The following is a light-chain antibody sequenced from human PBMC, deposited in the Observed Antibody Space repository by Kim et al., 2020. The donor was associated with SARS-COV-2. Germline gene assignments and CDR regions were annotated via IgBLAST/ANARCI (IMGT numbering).Light chain of an antibody. J-gene: IGKJ2*01. CDR2: AAS. Sequence: DIQMTQSPSSLSASVGDRVTITCRASQSISTYLNWYQQKPGRAPNLLIYAASSLPSGVPSRFSGSGSGTDFTLTINSLQPEDFATYYCQQGYSTFGQGTKLEI. CDR1: QSISTY. CDR3: QQGYST. V-gene: IGKV1-39*01.